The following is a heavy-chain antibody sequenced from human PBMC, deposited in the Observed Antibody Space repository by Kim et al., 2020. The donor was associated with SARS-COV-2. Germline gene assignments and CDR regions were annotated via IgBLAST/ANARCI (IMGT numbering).Heavy chain of an antibody. CDR3: ARGYDSSGKYSPHWY. D-gene: IGHD3-22*01. Sequence: ASVKVSCKTSGYTFTNYAVNWVRQAPGQGLEWMGWINTNTGNPTFAQGFTGRFVLSFDTSVSTAYLQISGLEAEDTAVYYCARGYDSSGKYSPHWYWGQGTPVTVSS. CDR1: GYTFTNYA. CDR2: INTNTGNP. V-gene: IGHV7-4-1*02. J-gene: IGHJ4*02.